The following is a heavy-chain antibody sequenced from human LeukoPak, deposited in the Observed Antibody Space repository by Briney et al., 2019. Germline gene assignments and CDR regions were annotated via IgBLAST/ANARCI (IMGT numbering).Heavy chain of an antibody. CDR2: IHRDGRT. J-gene: IGHJ4*02. CDR1: GVSISSSEW. CDR3: GKTDIYFNPIDY. D-gene: IGHD3-9*01. Sequence: PGTLSLTCAVSGVSISSSEWWIWVRQPPGQGLEWIGEIHRDGRTRYNPSLKSRVTMSIDYSKNQISLKVSSVTAADTAIYYCGKTDIYFNPIDYWGPGSLVTVSS. V-gene: IGHV4-4*03.